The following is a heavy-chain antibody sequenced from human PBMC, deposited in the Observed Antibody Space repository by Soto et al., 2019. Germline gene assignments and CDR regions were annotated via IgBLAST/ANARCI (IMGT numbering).Heavy chain of an antibody. CDR3: ARRYGSAIAD. CDR1: GGSISSYY. J-gene: IGHJ4*02. V-gene: IGHV4-59*08. CDR2: IYYSGST. D-gene: IGHD1-26*01. Sequence: SETLSLTCTVSGGSISSYYWSCIRQPPGKGLEWIGYIYYSGSTNYNPSLKSRVTISVDTSKNQFSLKLSSVTAADTAVYYCARRYGSAIADRGQGTLVIVSS.